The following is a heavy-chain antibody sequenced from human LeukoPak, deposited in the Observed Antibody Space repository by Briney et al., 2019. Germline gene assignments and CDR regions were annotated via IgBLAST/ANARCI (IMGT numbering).Heavy chain of an antibody. CDR1: GYSISSANY. V-gene: IGHV4-38-2*02. D-gene: IGHD6-19*01. CDR2: IYHSGST. J-gene: IGHJ4*02. Sequence: PSETLSLTCTVSGYSISSANYWVWIRQPPGKGLEWIGSIYHSGSTYYNPSLKSRVTISVDTSKNQFSLKLSSVTAADTAVYYCARDVEQWLVREGFDYWGQGTLVTVSS. CDR3: ARDVEQWLVREGFDY.